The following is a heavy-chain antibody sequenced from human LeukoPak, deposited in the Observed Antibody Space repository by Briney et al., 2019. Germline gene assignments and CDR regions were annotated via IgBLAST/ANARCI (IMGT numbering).Heavy chain of an antibody. J-gene: IGHJ3*02. CDR2: MYTSGSA. D-gene: IGHD3-22*01. Sequence: KPSETLSLTCTVSGGSISSYYCSWIRQPPGKGLEWIGYMYTSGSANYNPSLKSRVTISVDTSKNQFSLKLSSVTAADTAVYYCARHDIAGFSDAFDIWGQGTIVTVSS. CDR1: GGSISSYY. CDR3: ARHDIAGFSDAFDI. V-gene: IGHV4-4*09.